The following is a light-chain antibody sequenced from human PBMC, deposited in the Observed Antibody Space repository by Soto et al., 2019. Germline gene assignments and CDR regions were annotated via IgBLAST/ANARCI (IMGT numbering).Light chain of an antibody. Sequence: DIVMTQSPLPLPVTPGEPASISCRSSRTLLHSNGYNYLDWYLQKPGQSPQLLIYLGSNRASGVSDRFSGSGSGTDFTLKISRVEAEDVGVYYCMQALQTPWTFGQGTKVEIK. V-gene: IGKV2-28*01. CDR2: LGS. CDR3: MQALQTPWT. J-gene: IGKJ1*01. CDR1: RTLLHSNGYNY.